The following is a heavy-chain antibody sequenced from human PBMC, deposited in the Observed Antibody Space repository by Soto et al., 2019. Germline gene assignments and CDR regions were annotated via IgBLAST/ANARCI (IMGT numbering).Heavy chain of an antibody. Sequence: EVQLVESGGGLVKPGGSLRISCAASGFTFTSYSMNWVRQTPGKGLEWVSSISRGSDYIHYADSLKGRFTISRDNAKNSMYLQMNSLRDEDTAVYYCARVIGGYRSGNYYYYGMDVWGQGTTVTVPS. CDR3: ARVIGGYRSGNYYYYGMDV. CDR1: GFTFTSYS. J-gene: IGHJ6*02. V-gene: IGHV3-21*01. CDR2: ISRGSDYI. D-gene: IGHD1-26*01.